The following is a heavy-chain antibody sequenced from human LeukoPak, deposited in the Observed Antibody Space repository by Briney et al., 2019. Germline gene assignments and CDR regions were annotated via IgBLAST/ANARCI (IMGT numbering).Heavy chain of an antibody. V-gene: IGHV3-30*04. J-gene: IGHJ4*02. CDR3: AREILSGWYRNVDH. CDR1: GFTFSSYA. Sequence: PGRSLRLSCAASGFTFSSYAMHWVRQAPGKGLEGVAVISYDGSNKYYADSVKGRFTISRDNSKNTMYLKMNRLRAEDTDVYYCAREILSGWYRNVDHWGQGALVTVSS. CDR2: ISYDGSNK. D-gene: IGHD6-19*01.